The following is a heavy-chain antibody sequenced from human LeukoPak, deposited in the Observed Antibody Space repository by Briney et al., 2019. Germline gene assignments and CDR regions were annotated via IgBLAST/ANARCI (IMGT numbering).Heavy chain of an antibody. V-gene: IGHV3-30*03. Sequence: GGSLRLSCVASGLTFSTSGMHWVRQAPGKGLEWVAAISRDGSDKYYTDSVKGRFTISRDNFKNTVYLQMNSLRDDDTAVYFCVRGPGGSYDFDYWGQGTLVTVSS. CDR3: VRGPGGSYDFDY. CDR2: ISRDGSDK. J-gene: IGHJ4*02. CDR1: GLTFSTSG.